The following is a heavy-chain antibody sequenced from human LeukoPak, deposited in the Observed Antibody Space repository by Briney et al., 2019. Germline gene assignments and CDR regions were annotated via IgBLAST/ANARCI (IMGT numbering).Heavy chain of an antibody. CDR3: ARRWGYFDY. CDR2: INHSGST. D-gene: IGHD3-16*01. CDR1: GGSFSGYY. J-gene: IGHJ4*02. V-gene: IGHV4-34*01. Sequence: SETLSLTCAVYGGSFSGYYWSWIRQPPGKGLEWIGEINHSGSTNYNPSLKSRVTISVDTSKNQFSLKLSSVTAADTAVYYCARRWGYFDYWGQGTLVTVSS.